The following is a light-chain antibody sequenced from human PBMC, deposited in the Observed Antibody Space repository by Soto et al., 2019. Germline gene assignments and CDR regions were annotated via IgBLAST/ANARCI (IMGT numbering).Light chain of an antibody. V-gene: IGKV3-20*01. Sequence: EIVVTQSPGPLSLSPGERATLSCRASQSVSSNYLAWYQQKPGQAPRLLIYGASSRASDIPDRFSGSGSGTDFTLIISRLEPEDFAMYYCQQYGSTPFTFGPGPKVDVK. CDR2: GAS. CDR1: QSVSSNY. J-gene: IGKJ3*01. CDR3: QQYGSTPFT.